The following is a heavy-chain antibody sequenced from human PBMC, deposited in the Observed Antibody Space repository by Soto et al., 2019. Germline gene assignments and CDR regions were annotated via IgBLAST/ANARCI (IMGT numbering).Heavy chain of an antibody. Sequence: QVQLVQSGAEVKKPGSSVKVSCKASGGTFSSYTISWVRQAPGQGLEWMGRIIPILGIANYAQKFQGRVTIPADKSTITAYMELSSLRSEDTAVYYCASTVSGYSGYARGTIYYYSMDGWGKGTTVTVSS. CDR1: GGTFSSYT. V-gene: IGHV1-69*02. J-gene: IGHJ6*03. D-gene: IGHD5-12*01. CDR3: ASTVSGYSGYARGTIYYYSMDG. CDR2: IIPILGIA.